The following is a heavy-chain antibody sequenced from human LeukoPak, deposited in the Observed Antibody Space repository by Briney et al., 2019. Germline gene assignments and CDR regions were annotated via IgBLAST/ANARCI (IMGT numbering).Heavy chain of an antibody. CDR1: GFPFSSYA. Sequence: AGSLRLSSAASGFPFSSYAMSWVRQAPWKGLEWVSLISSSGASTYYADSVKGRFTISRDNSKHTLYLQMNGLRAEDTAVYFCAKSLDRHSSGDNFDYWGQGTLVTVSS. CDR2: ISSSGAST. D-gene: IGHD6-25*01. CDR3: AKSLDRHSSGDNFDY. V-gene: IGHV3-23*01. J-gene: IGHJ4*02.